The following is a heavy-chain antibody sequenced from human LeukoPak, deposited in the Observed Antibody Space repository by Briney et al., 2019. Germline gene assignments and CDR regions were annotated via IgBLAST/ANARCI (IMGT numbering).Heavy chain of an antibody. V-gene: IGHV4-31*03. CDR1: GGSISSGGYY. Sequence: PSETLSLTCTVSGGSISSGGYYWSWIRQHPGKGLEWIGYIYYSGSTYYNPSLKSRVTISVDTSKNQFSLKLSSVTAADTAVYYCAREVMVVTDYGMDVWGQGTTVTVSS. J-gene: IGHJ6*02. CDR3: AREVMVVTDYGMDV. D-gene: IGHD2-15*01. CDR2: IYYSGST.